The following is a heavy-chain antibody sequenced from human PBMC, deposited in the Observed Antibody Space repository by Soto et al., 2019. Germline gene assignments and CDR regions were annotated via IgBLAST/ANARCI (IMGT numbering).Heavy chain of an antibody. Sequence: EVQLVETGGGLMQPGGSLRLSCAASGFTVSSHYMSWVRQAPGKGLEWVSFIYSGGSTYYAGSVKGRFTISGDNAKNTLYLQMNSLRVDDTAVYYCARGAGGGSDCCPFDYWGQGTLVTVSS. V-gene: IGHV3-53*02. CDR3: ARGAGGGSDCCPFDY. J-gene: IGHJ4*02. CDR1: GFTVSSHY. D-gene: IGHD2-21*02. CDR2: IYSGGST.